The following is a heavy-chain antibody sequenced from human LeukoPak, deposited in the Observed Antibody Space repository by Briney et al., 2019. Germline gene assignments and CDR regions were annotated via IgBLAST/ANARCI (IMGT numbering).Heavy chain of an antibody. V-gene: IGHV4-34*01. CDR3: ARLGSGYYGMGV. Sequence: SGTLSLTCAVYGGSFSGYYWSWIRQPPGKGLEWIGEINHSGSTNYNPSLKSRVTISVDTSKNQFSLKLSSVTAADTAVYYCARLGSGYYGMGVWGQGTTVTVSS. CDR2: INHSGST. J-gene: IGHJ6*02. CDR1: GGSFSGYY. D-gene: IGHD3-10*01.